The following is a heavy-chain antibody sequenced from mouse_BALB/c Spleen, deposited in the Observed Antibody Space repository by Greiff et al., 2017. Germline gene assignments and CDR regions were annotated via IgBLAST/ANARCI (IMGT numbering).Heavy chain of an antibody. D-gene: IGHD2-4*01. J-gene: IGHJ4*01. CDR3: ARRRRGLYYDYDGDD. CDR2: ILPGSGST. CDR1: GYTFSSYW. V-gene: IGHV1-9*01. Sequence: QVQLKQSGAELMKPGASVKISCKATGYTFSSYWIEWVKQRPGHGLEWIGEILPGSGSTNYNEKFKGKATFTADTSSNTAYMQLSSLTSEDSAVYYCARRRRGLYYDYDGDDWGQGTSVTVSS.